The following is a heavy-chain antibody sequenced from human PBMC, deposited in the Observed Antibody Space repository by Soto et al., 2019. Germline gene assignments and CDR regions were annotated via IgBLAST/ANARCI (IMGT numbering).Heavy chain of an antibody. CDR1: GGSISSSSYY. Sequence: PSETLSLTCTVSGGSISSSSYYWGWIRQPPGKGLEWIGSIYYSGSTYCNPSLKSRVTISVDTSKNQFSLKLSSVTAADTAVYYCARQKGLRDAFDIWGQGTMVTVSS. V-gene: IGHV4-39*01. J-gene: IGHJ3*02. CDR3: ARQKGLRDAFDI. CDR2: IYYSGST. D-gene: IGHD4-17*01.